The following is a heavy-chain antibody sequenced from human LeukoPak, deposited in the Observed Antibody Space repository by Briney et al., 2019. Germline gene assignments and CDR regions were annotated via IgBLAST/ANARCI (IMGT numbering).Heavy chain of an antibody. J-gene: IGHJ4*02. CDR1: GYSISSGYY. CDR3: AIDLVAVAGGDY. D-gene: IGHD6-19*01. CDR2: IYHSGST. Sequence: SETLSLTCTVSGYSISSGYYWGWIRQPPGKGLEWIGSIYHSGSTYYNPSLKSRVTISVDTSKNQFSLKLSSVTAADTAVYYCAIDLVAVAGGDYWGQGTLVTVSS. V-gene: IGHV4-38-2*02.